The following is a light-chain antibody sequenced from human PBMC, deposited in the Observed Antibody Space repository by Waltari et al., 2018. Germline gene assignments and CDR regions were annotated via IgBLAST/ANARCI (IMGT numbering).Light chain of an antibody. CDR3: AAWDDTLKGL. V-gene: IGLV1-44*01. Sequence: QPVLTQPPSASGAPGHTVTITCSLGSSNIGSNTVNWYQPFPGTAPKLLMFNDDQRASGVPGRFSGSRSITSASLAISGLQSEDEATYYCAAWDDTLKGLFGGGTTLTVL. J-gene: IGLJ3*02. CDR1: SSNIGSNT. CDR2: NDD.